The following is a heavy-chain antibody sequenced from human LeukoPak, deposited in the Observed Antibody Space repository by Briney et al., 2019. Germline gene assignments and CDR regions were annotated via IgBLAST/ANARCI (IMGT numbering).Heavy chain of an antibody. CDR2: IYSSGST. D-gene: IGHD7-27*01. J-gene: IGHJ6*03. CDR3: ARVTGQFYFYYYMDV. CDR1: GGSISNGTSY. V-gene: IGHV4-61*02. Sequence: PSETLSLTCTVSGGSISNGTSYWTWIRQPAGKSLEWLGRIYSSGSTNYNPSLKSRVTISVDTSKNQFSLKLSSVTAADTAVYYCARVTGQFYFYYYMDVWGKGTTVTVSS.